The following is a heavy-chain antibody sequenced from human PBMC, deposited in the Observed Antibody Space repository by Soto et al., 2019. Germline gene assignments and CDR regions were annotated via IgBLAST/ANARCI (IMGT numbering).Heavy chain of an antibody. J-gene: IGHJ6*04. D-gene: IGHD6-6*01. CDR3: VRHKSIYSSSLYYYGMDV. CDR2: IYPGDSDT. V-gene: IGHV5-51*01. CDR1: GYRFTGYW. Sequence: GQSLKLACRGSGYRFTGYWIGWVRQTPGKGLEWMGIIYPGDSDTRYSPSFQGQVTISADKSISTAYLQWSSLKASDTAMYYCVRHKSIYSSSLYYYGMDVGGKGTTVT.